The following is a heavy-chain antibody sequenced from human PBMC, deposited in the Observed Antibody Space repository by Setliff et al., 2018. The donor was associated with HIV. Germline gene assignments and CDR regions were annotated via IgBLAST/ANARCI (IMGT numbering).Heavy chain of an antibody. CDR2: IYPDDSNI. J-gene: IGHJ3*02. D-gene: IGHD6-13*01. CDR3: ARRDGRSMNAFEI. CDR1: DYTFTTYW. Sequence: GESLKISCKALDYTFTTYWIGWVRQKPGEGLEWMGIIYPDDSNIRYNPSFQSHVTISADKSIATAYLQVNDLKTSDTATYYCARRDGRSMNAFEIWGPGTMVTVS. V-gene: IGHV5-51*01.